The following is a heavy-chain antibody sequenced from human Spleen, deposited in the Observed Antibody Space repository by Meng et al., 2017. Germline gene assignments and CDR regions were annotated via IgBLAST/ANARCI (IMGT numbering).Heavy chain of an antibody. Sequence: GGSLRLSCAASGFTFRSYWMTWVRQAPGKGLEWVANIKQDGIEKYYVDSVKGRFTISRDNARSSLSLQMDSLRGEDTAIYYCARQAAGVGGPYYFDSWGQGTLVTVSS. D-gene: IGHD6-19*01. J-gene: IGHJ4*02. V-gene: IGHV3-7*01. CDR2: IKQDGIEK. CDR3: ARQAAGVGGPYYFDS. CDR1: GFTFRSYW.